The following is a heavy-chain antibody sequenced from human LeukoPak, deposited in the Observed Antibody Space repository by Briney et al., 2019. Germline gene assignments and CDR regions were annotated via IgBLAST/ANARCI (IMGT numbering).Heavy chain of an antibody. CDR2: IKSKTDGGTT. CDR3: TTDRYGSGVIRDY. CDR1: GFTFSNAW. Sequence: GGSLRLSCAASGFTFSNAWMSWVRQAPGRGLEWVGRIKSKTDGGTTDYAAPVKGRFTISRDDSKNTLYLQMNSLKTEDTAVYYCTTDRYGSGVIRDYWGQGTLVTVSS. D-gene: IGHD3-10*01. J-gene: IGHJ4*02. V-gene: IGHV3-15*01.